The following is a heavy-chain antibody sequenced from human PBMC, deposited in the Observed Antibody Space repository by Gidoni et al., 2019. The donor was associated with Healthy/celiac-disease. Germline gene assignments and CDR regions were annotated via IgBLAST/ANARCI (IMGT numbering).Heavy chain of an antibody. CDR2: INHSGST. Sequence: QVQLQQWGAGLLKPSETLSLTCAVYGGSFSGYYWSWIRQPPGKGLEWIGEINHSGSTNYNPSLKSRVTISVDTSKNQFSLKLSSVTAADTAVYYCARAGGRRLGYYFDYWGQGTLVTVSS. CDR1: GGSFSGYY. CDR3: ARAGGRRLGYYFDY. D-gene: IGHD6-19*01. J-gene: IGHJ4*02. V-gene: IGHV4-34*01.